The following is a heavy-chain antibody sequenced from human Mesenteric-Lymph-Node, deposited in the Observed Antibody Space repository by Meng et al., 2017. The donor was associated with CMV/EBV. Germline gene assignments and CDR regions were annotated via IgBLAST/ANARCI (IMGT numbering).Heavy chain of an antibody. Sequence: KASEYTFAGYYMHWVRQAPEQGLEWMGWINPNSGGTNYAQRFQGRVTMTRDTSISTAYMELSRLRSDDTAVYYCAREYSSSSDWFDPWGQGTLVTVSS. J-gene: IGHJ5*02. D-gene: IGHD6-6*01. CDR1: EYTFAGYY. CDR3: AREYSSSSDWFDP. V-gene: IGHV1-2*02. CDR2: INPNSGGT.